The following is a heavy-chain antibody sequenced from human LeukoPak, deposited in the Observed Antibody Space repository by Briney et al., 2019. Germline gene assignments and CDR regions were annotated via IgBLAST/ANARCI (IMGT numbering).Heavy chain of an antibody. Sequence: GGSLRLSCAPSGFTFSNAWMTWVRQAPGKGLEWGGLIKSKIDGVTTDYAAPVKGRFTISRDDSKNTLYLQMNSLKTEDTAVYYCATISAPGGYRRGAVDYWGQGTLVTVSS. CDR1: GFTFSNAW. CDR3: ATISAPGGYRRGAVDY. D-gene: IGHD1-26*01. J-gene: IGHJ4*02. CDR2: IKSKIDGVTT. V-gene: IGHV3-15*01.